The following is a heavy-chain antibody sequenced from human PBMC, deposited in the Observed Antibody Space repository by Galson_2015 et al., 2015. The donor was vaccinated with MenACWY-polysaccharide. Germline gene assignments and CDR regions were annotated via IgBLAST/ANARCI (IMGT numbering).Heavy chain of an antibody. D-gene: IGHD2-21*01. CDR1: GYTFTSYD. V-gene: IGHV1-8*01. CDR3: ARAIALKYTVAES. Sequence: SVKVSCKASGYTFTSYDINWVRQATGQGLEWMGWMNPNSGNTDYAQKFQGRVTMTSDSAINTAYMELSSLRSEDTAVYYCARAIALKYTVAESCGQGTQVTV. J-gene: IGHJ5*02. CDR2: MNPNSGNT.